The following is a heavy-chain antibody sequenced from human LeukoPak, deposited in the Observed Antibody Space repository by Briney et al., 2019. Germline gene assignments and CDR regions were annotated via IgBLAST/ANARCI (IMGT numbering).Heavy chain of an antibody. Sequence: ASVTVSCKASGYTFTSYGISWVRQAPGQGLEWMGWISAYNGNTNYAQKLQGRVTMTTDTSTSTAYMELRSLRSDDTAVYYCARDALLYDSKGDFQHWGQGTLVTVSS. CDR2: ISAYNGNT. V-gene: IGHV1-18*01. CDR3: ARDALLYDSKGDFQH. D-gene: IGHD3-22*01. J-gene: IGHJ1*01. CDR1: GYTFTSYG.